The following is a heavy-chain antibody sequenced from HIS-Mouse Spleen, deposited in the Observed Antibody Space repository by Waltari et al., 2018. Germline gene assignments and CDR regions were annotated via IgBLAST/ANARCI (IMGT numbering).Heavy chain of an antibody. Sequence: EVQLVESGGGLVQPGRSLRLSCAASGFTFDVYAMPWVRQAPGKGLEWVSGISWNSGSIGYADSVKGRFTISRDNAKNSLYLQMNSLRAEDTALYYCAKDLRPAYSSSPYFDYWGQGTLVTVSS. V-gene: IGHV3-9*01. CDR1: GFTFDVYA. CDR3: AKDLRPAYSSSPYFDY. CDR2: ISWNSGSI. D-gene: IGHD6-6*01. J-gene: IGHJ4*02.